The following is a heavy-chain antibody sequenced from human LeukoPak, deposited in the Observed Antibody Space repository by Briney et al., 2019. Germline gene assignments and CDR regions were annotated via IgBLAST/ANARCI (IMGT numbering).Heavy chain of an antibody. J-gene: IGHJ4*02. CDR2: IRYDGSDK. V-gene: IGHV3-30*02. CDR1: GFTFSSFG. Sequence: GGSLRLSCAASGFTFSSFGLHWVRQAPGRGLEWVAFIRYDGSDKYYADSVKGRFTVSRDNSKSTLFLQMNSLREEDTAVYYCAKLPMGATTVHWGQGTLVTVSS. CDR3: AKLPMGATTVH. D-gene: IGHD1-26*01.